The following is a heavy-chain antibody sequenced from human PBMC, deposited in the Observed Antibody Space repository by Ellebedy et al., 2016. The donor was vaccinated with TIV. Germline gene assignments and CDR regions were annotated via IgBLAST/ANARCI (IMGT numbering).Heavy chain of an antibody. CDR1: GGSISRSSYY. CDR3: VRDRSGGGGSGHYYYGMDV. CDR2: IYYSGST. V-gene: IGHV4-39*07. J-gene: IGHJ6*02. D-gene: IGHD2-15*01. Sequence: SETLSLXXTVSGGSISRSSYYWGWIRQPPGKGLEWIASIYYSGSTYYNPSLKSRVNISVDTSKNQFSLKLSTVTAADTAVYYCVRDRSGGGGSGHYYYGMDVWGQGTTVTVSS.